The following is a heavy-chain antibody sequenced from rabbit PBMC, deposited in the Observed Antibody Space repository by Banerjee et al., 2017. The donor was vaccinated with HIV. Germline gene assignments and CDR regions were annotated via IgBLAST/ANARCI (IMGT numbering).Heavy chain of an antibody. V-gene: IGHV1S45*01. D-gene: IGHD2-1*01. J-gene: IGHJ4*01. CDR3: ARDSYSDYGNYDL. CDR1: GIDFSTYYY. Sequence: QEQLEESGGDLVKPGASLTLTCTASGIDFSTYYYICWVRQAPGKGLEWIACIYVGSSGSTYYASWAKGRFTISKTSSTTVTLQMTSLTAADMATYFCARDSYSDYGNYDLWGQGTLVTVS. CDR2: IYVGSSGST.